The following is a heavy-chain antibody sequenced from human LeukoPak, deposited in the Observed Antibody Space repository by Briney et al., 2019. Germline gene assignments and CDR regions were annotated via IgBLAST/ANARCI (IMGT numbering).Heavy chain of an antibody. CDR3: ARDRSPYDILTGFPLDL. D-gene: IGHD3-9*01. CDR1: GGSISSYY. J-gene: IGHJ2*01. CDR2: IYTSGST. Sequence: PSETLSLTCTVSGGSISSYYWSWIRQPAGKGLEWIGRIYTSGSTNYNPSLKSRVTISVDTSKNQFSLKLSSVTAADTAVYYCARDRSPYDILTGFPLDLWGRGTLVTVSS. V-gene: IGHV4-4*07.